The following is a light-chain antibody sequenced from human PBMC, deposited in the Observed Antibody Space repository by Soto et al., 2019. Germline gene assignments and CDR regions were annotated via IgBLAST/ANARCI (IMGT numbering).Light chain of an antibody. Sequence: EIGLTQSPGTLSLSPGERATLSCRASQSVDSTYLTWYQQKPGQPPRLLIYGASGRATGIPDRFSGSGSGTDFTLTISRLEPEDFAVYFCQYYDSFRTFGQGTKVEIK. CDR3: QYYDSFRT. CDR1: QSVDSTY. J-gene: IGKJ1*01. V-gene: IGKV3-20*01. CDR2: GAS.